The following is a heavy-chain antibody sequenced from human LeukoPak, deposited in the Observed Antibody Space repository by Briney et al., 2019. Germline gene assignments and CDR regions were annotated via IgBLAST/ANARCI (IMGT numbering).Heavy chain of an antibody. V-gene: IGHV4-59*01. CDR3: ARDGGDEILGY. D-gene: IGHD4-17*01. CDR2: IYYRGSP. J-gene: IGHJ4*02. CDR1: GGSISSYY. Sequence: SETLSLTCTVSGGSISSYYWSWIRQPPGKALEWIGYIYYRGSPNYNPSLKSRVTISIDTSKNQFSLRLSSVTAADTAVYYCARDGGDEILGYWGQGTLVTVSS.